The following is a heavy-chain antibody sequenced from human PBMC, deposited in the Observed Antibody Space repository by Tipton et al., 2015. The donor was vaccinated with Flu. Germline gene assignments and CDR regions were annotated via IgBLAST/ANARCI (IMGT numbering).Heavy chain of an antibody. V-gene: IGHV4-61*09. D-gene: IGHD2-15*01. CDR1: GGSISRGHYY. CDR3: ANSPVPINWFDP. CDR2: IYVSGTT. J-gene: IGHJ5*01. Sequence: TLSLTCTVSGGSISRGHYYWSWIRQPAGKGLEWIGQIYVSGTTYYNPSLMSRVTISLDTSKSQFSLKLSSVTAADTAVYYCANSPVPINWFDPWGQATTVTVSS.